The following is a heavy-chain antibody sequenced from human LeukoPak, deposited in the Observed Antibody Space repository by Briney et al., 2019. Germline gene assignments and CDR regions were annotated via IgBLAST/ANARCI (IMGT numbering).Heavy chain of an antibody. D-gene: IGHD3-10*01. J-gene: IGHJ5*02. CDR3: AREAMVRGVIITLHNWFDP. Sequence: GGSLRLSCAASGFSFSSSDMNWVRQAPGKGLEWVSYISSSSSTMYYADSVKGRFTISRDNAKNSLYLQMNSLRAEDTAVYYCAREAMVRGVIITLHNWFDPWGQGTLVTVSS. CDR2: ISSSSSTM. V-gene: IGHV3-48*03. CDR1: GFSFSSSD.